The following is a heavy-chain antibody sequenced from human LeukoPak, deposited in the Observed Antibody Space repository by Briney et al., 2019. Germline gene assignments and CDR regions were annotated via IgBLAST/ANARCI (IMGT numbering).Heavy chain of an antibody. J-gene: IGHJ4*02. V-gene: IGHV3-49*04. D-gene: IGHD2-2*01. CDR2: IKSNVYGGTT. CDR3: TRGSEYQLPSADC. Sequence: PGGSLRLSCTASGFTFDEHAMSWVRQAPGKGLEWVAFIKSNVYGGTTECAASVKGRFTISRDDSKSIAYLQMNSLLTEDTAMYYCTRGSEYQLPSADCWGQGTLVTVSS. CDR1: GFTFDEHA.